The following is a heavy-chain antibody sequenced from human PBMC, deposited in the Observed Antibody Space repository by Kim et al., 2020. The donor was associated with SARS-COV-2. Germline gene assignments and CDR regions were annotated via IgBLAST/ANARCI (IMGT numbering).Heavy chain of an antibody. Sequence: STTTTPSIRSRVTIHVDTSKNQFSLKLSSVTAADTAVYYCARGGTVTSDYWGQGTLVTVSS. D-gene: IGHD4-17*01. CDR3: ARGGTVTSDY. CDR2: ST. J-gene: IGHJ4*02. V-gene: IGHV4-59*09.